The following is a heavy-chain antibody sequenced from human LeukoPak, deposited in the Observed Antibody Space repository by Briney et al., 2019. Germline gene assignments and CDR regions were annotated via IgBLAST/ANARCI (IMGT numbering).Heavy chain of an antibody. V-gene: IGHV1-46*01. CDR1: GYTFTRYY. CDR3: ARGSYDFWSGDPVGPDY. CDR2: VNPSGGST. D-gene: IGHD3-3*01. Sequence: ASVKVSCKASGYTFTRYYMHWVRQAPGQGLEWMGIVNPSGGSTTYAQKFQGRVTMTRDTSRSTIYMELSSLRSEDTAVYYCARGSYDFWSGDPVGPDYWGQGTLVTVSS. J-gene: IGHJ4*02.